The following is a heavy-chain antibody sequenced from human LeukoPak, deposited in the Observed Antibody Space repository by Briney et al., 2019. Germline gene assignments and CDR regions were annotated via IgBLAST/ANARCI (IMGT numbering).Heavy chain of an antibody. J-gene: IGHJ4*02. CDR2: IIPILGIA. D-gene: IGHD5-18*01. V-gene: IGHV1-69*04. CDR1: GGTFSSYA. Sequence: ASVKVSCKASGGTFSSYAISWVRQAPGQGLEWMGRIIPILGIANYAQKFQGRVTITADKSTSTAYMELSSLRSEDTAVYYYARDRLPEFGNGYVYWGQGTLVTVSS. CDR3: ARDRLPEFGNGYVY.